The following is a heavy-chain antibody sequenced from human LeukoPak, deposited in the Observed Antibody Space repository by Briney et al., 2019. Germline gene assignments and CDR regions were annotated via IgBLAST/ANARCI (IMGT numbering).Heavy chain of an antibody. CDR1: GYTFTDYY. Sequence: ASVKVSCKASGYTFTDYYMHWVRQAPGQGLEWLGWINPNSGNTNYAQKFQGRVTMTRDTSITTAYMELSSLRSDDTAVYYCASKGDGYCRSTNCQGALDIWGQGTMVTVSS. CDR2: INPNSGNT. V-gene: IGHV1-2*02. CDR3: ASKGDGYCRSTNCQGALDI. D-gene: IGHD2-2*01. J-gene: IGHJ3*02.